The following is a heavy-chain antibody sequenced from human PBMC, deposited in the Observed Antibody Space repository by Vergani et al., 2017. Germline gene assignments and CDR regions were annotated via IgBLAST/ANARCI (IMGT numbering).Heavy chain of an antibody. CDR3: ATAPRGHY. D-gene: IGHD3-10*01. CDR1: GDSISSGGYY. V-gene: IGHV4-31*03. J-gene: IGHJ4*02. CDR2: MYYSGST. Sequence: QVQLQESGPGLVKPSQTLSLTCSVSGDSISSGGYYWSWIRQPPGKGLEWIGYMYYSGSTNYNPSLKSRVTISVDTSKNQFSLKLSSVTAADTAVYYCATAPRGHYWSQGTLVIVSS.